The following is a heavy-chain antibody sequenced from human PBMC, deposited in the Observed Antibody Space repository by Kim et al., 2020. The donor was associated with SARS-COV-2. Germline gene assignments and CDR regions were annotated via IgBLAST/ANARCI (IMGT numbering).Heavy chain of an antibody. V-gene: IGHV1-18*01. J-gene: IGHJ4*02. CDR1: GYTFTSYG. CDR2: ISAYNGNT. D-gene: IGHD2-15*01. Sequence: ASVKVSCKASGYTFTSYGISWVRQAPGQGLEWMGWISAYNGNTNYAQKLQGRVTMTTDTSTSTAYMELRSLRSDDTAVYYCARGVVGYCSGGSCYEEDYWGQGTLVTVSS. CDR3: ARGVVGYCSGGSCYEEDY.